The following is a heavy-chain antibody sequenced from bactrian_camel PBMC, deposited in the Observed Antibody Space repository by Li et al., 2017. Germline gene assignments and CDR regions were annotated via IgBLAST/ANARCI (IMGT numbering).Heavy chain of an antibody. D-gene: IGHD7*01. V-gene: IGHV3S40*01. J-gene: IGHJ4*01. CDR3: AADLRVGGSCLSDRQYRH. CDR2: ISTIDGSA. CDR1: GFIFSNYD. Sequence: VQLVESGGGLVQKGGSLRLSCAASGFIFSNYDMSWVRQAPGKEREGLASISTIDGSADYADSVKGRFTISHDNAKNSVYLQLSSLKPEDTAVYYCAADLRVGGSCLSDRQYRHWGQGTQVTVS.